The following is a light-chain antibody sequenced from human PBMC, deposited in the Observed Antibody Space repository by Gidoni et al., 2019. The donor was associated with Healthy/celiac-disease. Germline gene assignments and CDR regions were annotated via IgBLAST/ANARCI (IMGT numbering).Light chain of an antibody. J-gene: IGKJ1*01. CDR2: GAS. V-gene: IGKV3-20*01. Sequence: EIVLTQSPGTLSLSPGERATLSCRASQSVSSSSLAWYQQKPGQAPRLLNYGASSRATGIPDRFSGSGCGTDCTLTISRLEPEDFAVYYCQQYGSSLGAFGQGTKVEIK. CDR1: QSVSSSS. CDR3: QQYGSSLGA.